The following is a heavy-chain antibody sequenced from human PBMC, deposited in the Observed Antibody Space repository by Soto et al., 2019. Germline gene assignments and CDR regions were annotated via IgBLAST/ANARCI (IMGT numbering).Heavy chain of an antibody. V-gene: IGHV1-18*01. CDR2: ISAYNGDT. CDR1: GYTFSKYG. CDR3: ARGDGHDY. J-gene: IGHJ4*02. Sequence: QVQLVQSGAEVKKPGASVKVSCKASGYTFSKYGIIWVRQAPGQGLEWTGWISAYNGDTNYTQKLQGRVNMNTDTSTSTGYMELMSLRSDSTAVYYCARGDGHDYWGQGNLVTVSS.